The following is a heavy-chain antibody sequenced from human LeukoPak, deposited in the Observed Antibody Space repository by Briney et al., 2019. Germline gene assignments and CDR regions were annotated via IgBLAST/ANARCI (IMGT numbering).Heavy chain of an antibody. J-gene: IGHJ4*02. CDR2: ISSNGGRT. D-gene: IGHD3-22*01. Sequence: GGSLRLSCRTSGFIFSNFAMNWVRQAPGKGLEWVSTISSNGGRTYYANSVKRRFSVSRDNSKNTLYLQMNSLRAEDTAVYFGYYEGFWGQGTLVTVSS. CDR1: GFIFSNFA. V-gene: IGHV3-23*01. CDR3: YYEGF.